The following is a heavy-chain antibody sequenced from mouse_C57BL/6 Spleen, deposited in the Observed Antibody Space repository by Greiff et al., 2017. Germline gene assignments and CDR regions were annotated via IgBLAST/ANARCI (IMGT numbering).Heavy chain of an antibody. D-gene: IGHD2-3*01. V-gene: IGHV2-9*01. Sequence: QVQLKESGPGLVAPSQSLSMTCTVSGFSLTSYGVDWVRQPPGKGLEWLGVIWGGGSTNYNSALMSRLSISKDNSKSQVFLKMNSLQTDDTAMYYCAKSYDGYSPFAYWGQGTLVTVSA. CDR2: IWGGGST. CDR1: GFSLTSYG. CDR3: AKSYDGYSPFAY. J-gene: IGHJ3*01.